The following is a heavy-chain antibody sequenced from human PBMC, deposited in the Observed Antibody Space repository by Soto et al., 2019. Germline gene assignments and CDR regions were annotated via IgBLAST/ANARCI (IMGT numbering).Heavy chain of an antibody. CDR3: ARSFPGYSYDSSGYYWAFHI. Sequence: SETLSLTCTVSGGSITTGGYYWSWIRQHPGKGLEWIGYIYYSGSAYYNPSLKSRVTISVDTSKNQFSLKLSSVTAADTAVYYCARSFPGYSYDSSGYYWAFHISGQGTMVS. J-gene: IGHJ3*02. D-gene: IGHD3-22*01. CDR2: IYYSGSA. V-gene: IGHV4-31*03. CDR1: GGSITTGGYY.